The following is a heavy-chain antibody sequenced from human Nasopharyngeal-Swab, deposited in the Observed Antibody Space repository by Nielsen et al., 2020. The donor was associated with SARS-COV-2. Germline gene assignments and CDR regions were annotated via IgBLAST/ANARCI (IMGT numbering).Heavy chain of an antibody. D-gene: IGHD6-13*01. CDR2: IKQDGSEK. J-gene: IGHJ4*02. CDR1: GFTFSSYW. Sequence: GESLKISCAASGFTFSSYWMSWVRQAPGKGLEWVANIKQDGSEKYYADSVKGRFTISRDNSKNTLYLQMNSLRAEDTAVYYCARDLPLIAAAGIPPRNWGQGTLVTVSS. CDR3: ARDLPLIAAAGIPPRN. V-gene: IGHV3-7*01.